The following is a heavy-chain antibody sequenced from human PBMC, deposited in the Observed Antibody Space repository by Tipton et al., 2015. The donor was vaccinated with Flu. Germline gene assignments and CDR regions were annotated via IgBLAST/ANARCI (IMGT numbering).Heavy chain of an antibody. J-gene: IGHJ5*02. CDR3: ARTISGSYYGFEWFDP. V-gene: IGHV3-9*01. Sequence: SLRLSCAASGFTFDDYAMHWVRQAPGKGLEWVSGISWNSGSIGYADSVKGRFTISRDNSKNTLYLQMNSLRAEDTAVYYCARTISGSYYGFEWFDPWGQGTLVTVSS. CDR1: GFTFDDYA. D-gene: IGHD1-26*01. CDR2: ISWNSGSI.